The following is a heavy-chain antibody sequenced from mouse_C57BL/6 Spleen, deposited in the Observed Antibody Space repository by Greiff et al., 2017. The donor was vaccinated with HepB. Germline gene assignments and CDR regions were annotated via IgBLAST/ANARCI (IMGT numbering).Heavy chain of an antibody. CDR3: ARSGIDDSAWFAY. Sequence: QVQLQQPGAELVKPGASVKMSCKASGYTFTSYWITWVKQRPGQGLEWIGDIYPGSGSTNYNEKFKSKATLTVDTSSSTAYMQLSSLTSEDSAVYYCARSGIDDSAWFAYWGQGTLVTVSA. D-gene: IGHD2-4*01. CDR1: GYTFTSYW. CDR2: IYPGSGST. V-gene: IGHV1-55*01. J-gene: IGHJ3*01.